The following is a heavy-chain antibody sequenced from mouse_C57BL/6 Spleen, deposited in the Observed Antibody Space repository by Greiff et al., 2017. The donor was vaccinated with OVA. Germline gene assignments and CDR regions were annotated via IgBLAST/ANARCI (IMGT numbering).Heavy chain of an antibody. V-gene: IGHV1-64*01. CDR1: GYTFTSYW. Sequence: QVQLQQSGAELVKPGASVKLSCKASGYTFTSYWMHWVKQRPGQGLEWIGMIHPNSGSTNYNEKFKSKATLTVDKSSSTAYMQLSSLTSEDSAVYYCARRPGTGYFDYWGQGTTLTVSS. D-gene: IGHD3-3*01. CDR2: IHPNSGST. CDR3: ARRPGTGYFDY. J-gene: IGHJ2*01.